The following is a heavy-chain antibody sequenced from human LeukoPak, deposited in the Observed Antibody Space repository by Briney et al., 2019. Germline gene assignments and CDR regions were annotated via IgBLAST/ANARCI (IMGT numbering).Heavy chain of an antibody. D-gene: IGHD1-26*01. CDR1: GVSSSSVDYY. V-gene: IGHV4-30-4*08. J-gene: IGHJ4*02. CDR2: IYYSGST. CDR3: ARSRTIYSGRPFDY. Sequence: SETLSLTCTDSGVSSSSVDYYCRWISQHPGKGLEWIGYIYYSGSTYYNPSLKSRVTISVDTSKNQFSLKLSSVTAADTAVYYCARSRTIYSGRPFDYWGQGTLVTVSS.